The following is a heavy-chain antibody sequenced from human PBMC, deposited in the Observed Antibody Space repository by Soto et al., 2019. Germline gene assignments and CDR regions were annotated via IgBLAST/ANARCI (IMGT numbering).Heavy chain of an antibody. J-gene: IGHJ4*02. CDR2: ISQSGNT. D-gene: IGHD6-6*01. V-gene: IGHV4-34*01. CDR1: SGPFSGYY. Sequence: PSETLSLTCSIYSGPFSGYYWSWIRQPPGKGLEWIGEISQSGNTNYSPSLKSRVSKSIDTSKKQFSLNLASVSAADTAVYYCARAPKVSGSSQTRPDFWGQGTLVTVSS. CDR3: ARAPKVSGSSQTRPDF.